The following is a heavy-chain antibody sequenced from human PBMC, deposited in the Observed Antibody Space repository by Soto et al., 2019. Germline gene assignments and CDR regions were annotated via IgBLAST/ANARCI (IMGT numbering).Heavy chain of an antibody. V-gene: IGHV2-70*13. Sequence: SGPTLVNPTETLTLTCTFSGFSLTSPGMCVSWIRQSPGKALEWLALIERDDDDKYYSTSLKTRLTISKDARKNQVVLTMANMEPADTATYYCARSIRGPRRFNGMDVWGQGTTVTVSS. CDR3: ARSIRGPRRFNGMDV. CDR2: IERDDDDK. D-gene: IGHD1-20*01. J-gene: IGHJ6*02. CDR1: GFSLTSPGMC.